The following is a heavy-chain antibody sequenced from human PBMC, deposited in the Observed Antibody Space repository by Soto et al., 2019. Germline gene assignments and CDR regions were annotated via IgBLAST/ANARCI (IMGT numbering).Heavy chain of an antibody. D-gene: IGHD3-10*01. CDR1: GFTFSRYG. CDR2: ISYDGSNK. CDR3: ATLWGVRGVIINAPDLYYYYYMDV. Sequence: QVQLVESGGGVVQPGRSLRLSCAASGFTFSRYGMHWVRQAPGKGLEWVAVISYDGSNKYYADSVKGRFTISRDNSKNTLYLQMNSLRAEDTAVYYCATLWGVRGVIINAPDLYYYYYMDVWGKGTTVTVSS. V-gene: IGHV3-30*03. J-gene: IGHJ6*03.